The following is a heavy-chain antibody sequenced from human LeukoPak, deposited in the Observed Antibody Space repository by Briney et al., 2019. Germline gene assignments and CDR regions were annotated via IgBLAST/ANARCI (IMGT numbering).Heavy chain of an antibody. CDR1: GGSISSSSYY. Sequence: PSETLSLTCTVSGGSISSSSYYWGWIRQPPGKGLEWIGRIYSSGSTDYNPSLKSRVTMSVDTSKNKFSLKLSSVTAADTAVYYCAREVRTAMADEYYYYYMDVWGKGTTVTISS. D-gene: IGHD5-18*01. CDR2: IYSSGST. CDR3: AREVRTAMADEYYYYYMDV. J-gene: IGHJ6*03. V-gene: IGHV4-39*07.